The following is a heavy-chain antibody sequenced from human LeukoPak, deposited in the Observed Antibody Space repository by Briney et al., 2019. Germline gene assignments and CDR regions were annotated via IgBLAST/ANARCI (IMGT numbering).Heavy chain of an antibody. CDR2: ISSSSSYI. J-gene: IGHJ4*02. D-gene: IGHD4-11*01. CDR3: ARDRDDYPYY. V-gene: IGHV3-21*01. CDR1: GFTFSSYS. Sequence: PGGSLRLSCAAPGFTFSSYSMNRVRQAPGKGPEWVSSISSSSSYIYYADSVKGRFTISRDNAKNSLYLQMNSLRAEDTAVYYCARDRDDYPYYWGQGTLVTVSS.